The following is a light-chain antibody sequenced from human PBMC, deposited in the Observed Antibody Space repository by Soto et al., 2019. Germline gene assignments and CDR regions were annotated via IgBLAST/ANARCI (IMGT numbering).Light chain of an antibody. V-gene: IGKV3-15*01. CDR1: QSIYSK. CDR3: QQYNSYSPT. Sequence: EIVVTQAPATLSVSPGERAILSCRASQSIYSKLAWYQQRPGQPPRLLIYRASTRATDIPARFSGSGSGTEFTLTISSLQPDDFATYYCQQYNSYSPTFGQGTKVDIK. J-gene: IGKJ1*01. CDR2: RAS.